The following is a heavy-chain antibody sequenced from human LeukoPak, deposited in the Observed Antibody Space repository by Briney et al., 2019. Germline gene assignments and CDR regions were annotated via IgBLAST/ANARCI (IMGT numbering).Heavy chain of an antibody. CDR3: AKRLSYYYYYMDV. CDR2: ISGSGGST. J-gene: IGHJ6*03. D-gene: IGHD2-21*02. Sequence: GGSLRLSCAASGFTFSSYALSWVRQAPGKGLEWVSAISGSGGSTYYADSVKGRFTISRDNSKNTLYLQMNSLRAEDTAVYYCAKRLSYYYYYMDVWGKGTTVTVSS. CDR1: GFTFSSYA. V-gene: IGHV3-23*01.